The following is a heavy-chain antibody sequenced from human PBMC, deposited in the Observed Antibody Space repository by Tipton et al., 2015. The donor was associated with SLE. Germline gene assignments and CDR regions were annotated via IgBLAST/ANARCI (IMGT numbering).Heavy chain of an antibody. Sequence: SLRLSCAASGFIFSSYSMTWVRQAPGKGLEWVSSISSTGGYIYYADSVKGRFTISRDNARDSLYLQMNSLRDVDTAIYYCASKGTDIDSWYPVWGQGTLVTVSS. CDR3: ASKGTDIDSWYPV. CDR2: ISSTGGYI. J-gene: IGHJ4*02. D-gene: IGHD6-13*01. V-gene: IGHV3-21*04. CDR1: GFIFSSYS.